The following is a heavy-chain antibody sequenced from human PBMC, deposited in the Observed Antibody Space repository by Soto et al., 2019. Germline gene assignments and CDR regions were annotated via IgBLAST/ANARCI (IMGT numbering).Heavy chain of an antibody. CDR1: GGSISSYY. CDR3: ARWLQSTDFDY. J-gene: IGHJ4*02. D-gene: IGHD5-12*01. CDR2: IYYSGST. Sequence: PSETLSLTCTVSGGSISSYYWIWIRQPPGKGLEWIGYIYYSGSTNYNPSLKSRVTISVDTSKNQFSLKLSSVTAADTAVYYCARWLQSTDFDYWGQGTLVTVSS. V-gene: IGHV4-59*01.